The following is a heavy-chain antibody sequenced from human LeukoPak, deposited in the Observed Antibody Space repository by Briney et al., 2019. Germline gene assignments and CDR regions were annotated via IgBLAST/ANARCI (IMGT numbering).Heavy chain of an antibody. V-gene: IGHV1-18*01. D-gene: IGHD3-10*02. Sequence: ASVKVSCRTSGYTFTSYGISWVRQAPAQGLEWVGWISGYNGNTNYAQKLQGRVTMTTDTSTTTAYMELRSLRSDDTAVYYCARDGSLFSGDYYYGMDVWGQGTTVTVSS. J-gene: IGHJ6*02. CDR1: GYTFTSYG. CDR3: ARDGSLFSGDYYYGMDV. CDR2: ISGYNGNT.